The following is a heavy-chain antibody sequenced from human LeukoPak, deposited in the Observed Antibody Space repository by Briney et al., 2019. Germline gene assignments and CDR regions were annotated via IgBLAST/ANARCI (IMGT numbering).Heavy chain of an antibody. CDR2: IKSKTDGGTT. D-gene: IGHD5/OR15-5a*01. V-gene: IGHV3-15*01. Sequence: PGGSLRLSCAASGFTFSHAWMNWVRQAPGKGLEWVGRIKSKTDGGTTDYAAPVKGRFTISRDDSKNTLYLQMNSPKTEDTAVYYCTASMEVSTYFDYWGQGTLVTVSS. J-gene: IGHJ4*02. CDR3: TASMEVSTYFDY. CDR1: GFTFSHAW.